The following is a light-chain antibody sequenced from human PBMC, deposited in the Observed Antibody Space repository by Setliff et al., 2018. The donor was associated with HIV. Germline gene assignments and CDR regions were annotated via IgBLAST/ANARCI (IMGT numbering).Light chain of an antibody. CDR2: EVS. Sequence: QSVLTQPPSVSGAPGQRVTISCTGSNSNIGTGYHVHWYQQHPGKAPKLVIYEVSNRPSGISNRFSGSKSGNTASLTISGLQAEDDADYYCSSYRRGNTLVFGTGTKVTVL. CDR1: NSNIGTGYH. V-gene: IGLV1-40*01. CDR3: SSYRRGNTLV. J-gene: IGLJ1*01.